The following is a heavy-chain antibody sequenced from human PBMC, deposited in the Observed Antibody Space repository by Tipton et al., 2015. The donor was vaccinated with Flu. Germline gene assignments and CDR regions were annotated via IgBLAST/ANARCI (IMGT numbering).Heavy chain of an antibody. J-gene: IGHJ6*03. D-gene: IGHD3-3*01. Sequence: TLSLTCTVSGGSISSYYWSWIRQPPGKGLEWIGYIYYSGSTNYNPSLKSRVTISVDTSKNQFSLKLSSVTAADTAVYYCARTGRFGVVRGYYYYMDVWGKGTTVTVSS. CDR1: GGSISSYY. V-gene: IGHV4-59*01. CDR3: ARTGRFGVVRGYYYYMDV. CDR2: IYYSGST.